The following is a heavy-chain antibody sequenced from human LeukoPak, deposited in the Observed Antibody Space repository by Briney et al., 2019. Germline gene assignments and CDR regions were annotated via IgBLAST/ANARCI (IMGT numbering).Heavy chain of an antibody. V-gene: IGHV4-39*01. D-gene: IGHD6-19*01. CDR2: IYYSGST. CDR1: GGSISSSSYY. Sequence: PSETLSLTCTVSGGSISSSSYYWGWIRQPPGKGLEWIGSIYYSGSTYYNPSLKSRVTISVDTSKNQFSLKLSSVTAADTAAYYCARLIQRWLVRGGWYYFDYWGQGTLVTVSS. J-gene: IGHJ4*02. CDR3: ARLIQRWLVRGGWYYFDY.